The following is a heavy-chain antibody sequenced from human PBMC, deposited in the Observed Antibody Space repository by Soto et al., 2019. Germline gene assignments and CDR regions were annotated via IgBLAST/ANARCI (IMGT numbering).Heavy chain of an antibody. J-gene: IGHJ3*02. CDR1: GGSVSSGDYF. D-gene: IGHD3-22*01. Sequence: PSETLSLTCTVSGGSVSSGDYFWSWLRQSPGKRLEWIAYIYYSGSTNYNPSLKSRVTISVDTSKNQFSLKLSSVTAADTAVYYCARDSPYDSSEPMDAFDIWGQGTMVTVSS. CDR3: ARDSPYDSSEPMDAFDI. V-gene: IGHV4-61*08. CDR2: IYYSGST.